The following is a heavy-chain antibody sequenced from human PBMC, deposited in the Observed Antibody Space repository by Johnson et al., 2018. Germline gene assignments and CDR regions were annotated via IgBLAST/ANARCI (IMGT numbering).Heavy chain of an antibody. CDR3: AKDRGFCSSCSCFDFDY. CDR2: ICSRSGTT. D-gene: IGHD2-2*03. V-gene: IGHV3-9*01. J-gene: IGHJ4*02. Sequence: EVQLVETGGALVQPGGSLTLSCTPSGFTFDDYAIHWVRQAPGKGLEWVSGICSRSGTTYYADSVKGRFTISRDNAKKSVYLQMNSLRAEDTAFYYCAKDRGFCSSCSCFDFDYWGPGSLVTVSS. CDR1: GFTFDDYA.